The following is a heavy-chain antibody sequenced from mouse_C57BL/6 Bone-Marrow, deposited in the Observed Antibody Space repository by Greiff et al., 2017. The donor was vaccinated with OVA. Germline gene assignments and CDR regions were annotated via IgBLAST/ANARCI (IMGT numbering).Heavy chain of an antibody. CDR2: IYPRSGNT. D-gene: IGHD2-5*01. CDR1: GYTFTSYG. Sequence: VQLQESGAELARPGASVKLSCKASGYTFTSYGISWVKQRTGQGLEWIGEIYPRSGNTYYNEKFKGKATLTADKSSRTAYMELRSLTSEYSAVDFCARDSNSWFADWGQGTLVTVSA. V-gene: IGHV1-81*01. J-gene: IGHJ3*01. CDR3: ARDSNSWFAD.